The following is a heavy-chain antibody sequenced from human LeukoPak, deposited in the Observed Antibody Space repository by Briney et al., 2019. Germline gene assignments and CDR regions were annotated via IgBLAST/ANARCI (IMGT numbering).Heavy chain of an antibody. D-gene: IGHD6-6*01. CDR2: ISYDGSNK. Sequence: GGSLRLSCAASGFTFSSYGMHWVRQAPGKGLEWVAVISYDGSNKYYADSVKGRFTISRDNAKNSLYLQMNSLRAEDTAVYYCARGLRYSSSLWGQGTLVTVSS. V-gene: IGHV3-30*03. CDR3: ARGLRYSSSL. J-gene: IGHJ4*02. CDR1: GFTFSSYG.